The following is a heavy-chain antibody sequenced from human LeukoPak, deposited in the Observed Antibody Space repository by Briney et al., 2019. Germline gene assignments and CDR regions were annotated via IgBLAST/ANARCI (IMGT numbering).Heavy chain of an antibody. J-gene: IGHJ5*01. Sequence: TGGSLRLSCAASGFTFNNYAMSWARQAPGKGLEWVSAISASGGTTYYADSVKGRFTISRDNSENTLFLQMNGLRAEDTAVYYCAKEPREYCSSTSCPNWFDSWGQGTLVTLSS. CDR1: GFTFNNYA. V-gene: IGHV3-23*01. CDR3: AKEPREYCSSTSCPNWFDS. D-gene: IGHD2-2*01. CDR2: ISASGGTT.